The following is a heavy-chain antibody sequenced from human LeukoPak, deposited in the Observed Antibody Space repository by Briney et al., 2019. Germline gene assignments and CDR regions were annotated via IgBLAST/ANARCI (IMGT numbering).Heavy chain of an antibody. CDR1: GFTFSSYS. CDR2: ISSSSSYI. J-gene: IGHJ4*02. Sequence: GGSLRLSCAASGFTFSSYSMNWVRQAPGKGREWVSSISSSSSYIYYADSVKGRFTISRDNAKNSLYLQMNSLRAEDTAVYYCARHRGVVPFDYWGQGTLVTVSS. D-gene: IGHD3-3*01. CDR3: ARHRGVVPFDY. V-gene: IGHV3-21*01.